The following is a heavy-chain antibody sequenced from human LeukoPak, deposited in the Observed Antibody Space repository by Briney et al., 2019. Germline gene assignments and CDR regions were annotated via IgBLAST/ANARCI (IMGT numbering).Heavy chain of an antibody. CDR1: GFTFSDYY. D-gene: IGHD1-26*01. Sequence: GGSLRLSCAASGFTFSDYYMSWIRQAPGKGLECVSYISSSGSIIYYADSVKGRFTISRDNAKSSLYLQMNSLRAEDTAVYYCARDVDVGWFDSWGQGTLVTVSS. CDR2: ISSSGSII. J-gene: IGHJ5*01. V-gene: IGHV3-11*04. CDR3: ARDVDVGWFDS.